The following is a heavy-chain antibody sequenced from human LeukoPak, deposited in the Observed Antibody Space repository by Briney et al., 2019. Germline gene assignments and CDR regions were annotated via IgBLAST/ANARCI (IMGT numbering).Heavy chain of an antibody. V-gene: IGHV4-38-2*02. Sequence: SETLSLTCSVSGYSISSGKYWAWIRQTPGKGLEWIGSIYESGSTYYTPSLKSRVTMSVDTSKNQFSLSLTSVTAAGTAVYFCARGPGISGDHIYPDYWGQGIQVTVSS. J-gene: IGHJ4*02. CDR3: ARGPGISGDHIYPDY. CDR2: IYESGST. CDR1: GYSISSGKY. D-gene: IGHD2-21*01.